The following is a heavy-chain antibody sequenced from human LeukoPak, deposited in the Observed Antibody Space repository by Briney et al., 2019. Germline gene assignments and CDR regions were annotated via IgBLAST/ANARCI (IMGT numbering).Heavy chain of an antibody. CDR2: IYYTGIT. J-gene: IGHJ6*02. CDR3: TRHDAVPVIGHGMGV. Sequence: SETLSLTCTVSGGSISSYYWSWIRQPPGKGLEWIGYIYYTGITNYNPSLESRVTISVDTSKNQFSLKLNSVTAADTAVYCCTRHDAVPVIGHGMGVWGQGTTVTVSS. D-gene: IGHD3-16*02. V-gene: IGHV4-59*08. CDR1: GGSISSYY.